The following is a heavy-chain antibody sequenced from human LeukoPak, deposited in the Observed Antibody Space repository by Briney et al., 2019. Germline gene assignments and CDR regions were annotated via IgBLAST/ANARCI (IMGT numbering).Heavy chain of an antibody. CDR3: ARGLDPGIAAAPIDY. J-gene: IGHJ4*02. D-gene: IGHD6-13*01. CDR1: GYSISSGYY. Sequence: SETLSLTCAVSGYSISSGYYWGWIRQPPRKGLEWIGSIYHSGSTYYNPSLKSRVTISVDTSKNQFSLKLSSVTAADTAVYCCARGLDPGIAAAPIDYWGQGTLVTVSS. CDR2: IYHSGST. V-gene: IGHV4-38-2*01.